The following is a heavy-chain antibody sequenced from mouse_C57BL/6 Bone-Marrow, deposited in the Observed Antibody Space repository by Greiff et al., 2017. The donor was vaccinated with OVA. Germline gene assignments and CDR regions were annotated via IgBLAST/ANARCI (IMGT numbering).Heavy chain of an antibody. CDR3: AIYGSPFGY. CDR1: GYTFTSYW. V-gene: IGHV1-64*01. J-gene: IGHJ2*01. Sequence: QVHVKQSGAELVKPGASVKLSCKASGYTFTSYWMHWVKQRPGQGLEWIGMIHPTSGSTNYNEKFKSKATLTVDKSSNTAYMQLSSLTSEDTAIYYCAIYGSPFGYWCQGTTPTVSS. CDR2: IHPTSGST. D-gene: IGHD1-1*01.